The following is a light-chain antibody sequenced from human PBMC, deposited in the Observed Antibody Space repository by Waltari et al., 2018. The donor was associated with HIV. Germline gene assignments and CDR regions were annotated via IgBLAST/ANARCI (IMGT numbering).Light chain of an antibody. CDR2: EVT. Sequence: QSALTQPASVSGSPGQSVTISCTATTSDFGRYHSVSWYQQPPGNVPKVIIYEVTSRPAGVPHRFSGSRSGNTASLTISGLQAEDEAVYYCSTHTTTDTLMFGGGTKLTVL. CDR1: TSDFGRYHS. J-gene: IGLJ3*02. V-gene: IGLV2-14*03. CDR3: STHTTTDTLM.